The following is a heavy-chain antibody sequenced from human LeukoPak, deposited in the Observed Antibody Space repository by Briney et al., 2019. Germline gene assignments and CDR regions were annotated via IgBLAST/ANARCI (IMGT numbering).Heavy chain of an antibody. V-gene: IGHV1-46*01. CDR2: INPSGGST. Sequence: GASVKVSCKASGYTFTSYYMHWVRQAPGQGLEWMGIINPSGGSTSYAQKFQGRVTMTRDTSTSTVYMELSSLRSEDTAVYYCARDTEWELPRYYFDYWGQGTLVTVSS. D-gene: IGHD1-26*01. CDR3: ARDTEWELPRYYFDY. CDR1: GYTFTSYY. J-gene: IGHJ4*02.